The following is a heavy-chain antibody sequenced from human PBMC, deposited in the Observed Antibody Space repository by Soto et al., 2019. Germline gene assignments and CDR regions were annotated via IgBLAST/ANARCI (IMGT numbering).Heavy chain of an antibody. CDR1: GYTFTSYG. J-gene: IGHJ6*02. V-gene: IGHV1-18*01. CDR3: ARDSGSSALYYYYGMDV. D-gene: IGHD2-2*01. CDR2: ISAYNGNT. Sequence: ASVKVACKASGYTFTSYGISWVRQAPGQGLEWMGWISAYNGNTNYAQKLQGRVTMTTDTSTSTAHMELSSLSSEDTAVYYCARDSGSSALYYYYGMDVWGQGTTVTVSS.